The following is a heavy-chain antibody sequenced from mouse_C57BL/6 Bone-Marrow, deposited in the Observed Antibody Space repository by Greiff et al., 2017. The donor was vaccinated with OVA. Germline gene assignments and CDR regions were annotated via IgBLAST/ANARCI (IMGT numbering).Heavy chain of an antibody. J-gene: IGHJ2*01. CDR1: GYTFTSYG. D-gene: IGHD2-1*01. CDR2: IYPRSGNT. V-gene: IGHV1-81*01. Sequence: VQLQQSGAELARPGASVKLSCKASGYTFTSYGISWVKQRTGQGLEWIGEIYPRSGNTYYNEKFKGKATLTADKSSSTAYMELRSLTSEDSAVYFCAREGRSYYGSYGEVDYWGQGTTLTVSS. CDR3: AREGRSYYGSYGEVDY.